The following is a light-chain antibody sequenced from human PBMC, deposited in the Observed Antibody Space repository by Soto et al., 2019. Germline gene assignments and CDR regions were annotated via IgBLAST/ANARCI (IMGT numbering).Light chain of an antibody. V-gene: IGLV2-8*01. CDR2: EVT. Sequence: QSVLTQRPSASGSPGQSITISCTGTSSDVGGFNYVSWHQQHPGKAPKVIIYEVTKRPSGVPDRFSGSKSANTASLTVSGLQAEDEADYYCSSYAGSNNPLFVFGTGTKVTVL. CDR1: SSDVGGFNY. J-gene: IGLJ1*01. CDR3: SSYAGSNNPLFV.